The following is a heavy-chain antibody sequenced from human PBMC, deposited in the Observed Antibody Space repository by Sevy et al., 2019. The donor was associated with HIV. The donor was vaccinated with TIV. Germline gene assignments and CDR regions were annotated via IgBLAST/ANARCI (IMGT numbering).Heavy chain of an antibody. CDR1: GYIFSDYN. CDR2: INPNSGVT. CDR3: VREDIRAPGTLLSFDI. Sequence: ASVKVSCKTTGYIFSDYNMHWVRQAPGQGLEWMALINPNSGVTIYAHNFRGRVSVTRDTSMSTAYMELSGLTSDDTAVYYCVREDIRAPGTLLSFDIWGQGTMVTVSS. D-gene: IGHD1-26*01. V-gene: IGHV1-2*06. J-gene: IGHJ3*02.